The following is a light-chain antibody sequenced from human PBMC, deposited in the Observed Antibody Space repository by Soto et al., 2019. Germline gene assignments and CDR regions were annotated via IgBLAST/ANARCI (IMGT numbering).Light chain of an antibody. J-gene: IGLJ3*02. V-gene: IGLV2-11*01. CDR3: CSYAAGAAWL. CDR2: EVT. Sequence: QSALTQPRSVSGSPGQSVTISCTGTSSDVGGYNLVSWYQQHPGKAPKLLIYEVTQRPSGISARFSGSKSGNTASLTISGLQTEDEADYYCCSYAAGAAWLFGGGTKLTVL. CDR1: SSDVGGYNL.